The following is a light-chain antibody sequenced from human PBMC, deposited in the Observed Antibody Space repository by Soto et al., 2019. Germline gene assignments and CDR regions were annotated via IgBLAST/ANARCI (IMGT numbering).Light chain of an antibody. J-gene: IGKJ5*01. CDR2: GAS. CDR1: QSVSSSY. CDR3: QQYNNWPPH. V-gene: IGKV3-15*01. Sequence: EIVLTQSPGTLSLSPGERATLSCRASQSVSSSYLAWYQQKPGQAPRLLIYGASTRATGIPARFSGSGSGTEFTLTISSLQSEDFAVYYCQQYNNWPPHLGQGTRLEIK.